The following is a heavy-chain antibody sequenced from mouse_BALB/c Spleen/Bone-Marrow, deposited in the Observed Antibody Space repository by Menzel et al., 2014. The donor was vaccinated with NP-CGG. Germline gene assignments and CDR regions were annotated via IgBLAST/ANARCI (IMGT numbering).Heavy chain of an antibody. J-gene: IGHJ4*01. Sequence: EVKLMESGAELVKPGASVKLSCTASGFNIKDTYMHWVKQRPEQGLEWIGRIDPANGNTKYDPKFQGKATITADTSSNTAYLQVSSLTSEDTAVYYCARWEYYAMDYWGQGTSVTVSS. CDR3: ARWEYYAMDY. CDR2: IDPANGNT. V-gene: IGHV14-3*02. D-gene: IGHD4-1*01. CDR1: GFNIKDTY.